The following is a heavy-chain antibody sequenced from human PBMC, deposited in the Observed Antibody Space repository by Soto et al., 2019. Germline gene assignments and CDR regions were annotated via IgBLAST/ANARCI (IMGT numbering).Heavy chain of an antibody. CDR1: GGSLSGYY. CDR3: ARARVVRLPTVPAAILFAFDI. Sequence: SETLSLTCAVYGGSLSGYYWSWIRQPPGKGLEWIGEINHSGSTNYNPSLKSRVTISVDTSKNQFSLKLSSVTAADTAVYYCARARVVRLPTVPAAILFAFDIWGQGTMVTVSS. CDR2: INHSGST. J-gene: IGHJ3*02. V-gene: IGHV4-34*01. D-gene: IGHD2-2*01.